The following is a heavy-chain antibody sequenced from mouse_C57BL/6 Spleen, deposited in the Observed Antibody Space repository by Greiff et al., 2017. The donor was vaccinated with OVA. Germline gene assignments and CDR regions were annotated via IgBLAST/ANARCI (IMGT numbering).Heavy chain of an antibody. D-gene: IGHD1-1*01. CDR2: ISDGGSYT. V-gene: IGHV5-4*03. Sequence: DVMLVESGGGLVKPGGSLKLSCAASGFTFSSYALSWVRQTPEKRLEWVATISDGGSYTYYPANVKGRFTISRDNAKNTLYLQMSHLKSEDTAMYYCARGANGRSWGYVDVWGTGTTVTVSS. CDR1: GFTFSSYA. J-gene: IGHJ1*03. CDR3: ARGANGRSWGYVDV.